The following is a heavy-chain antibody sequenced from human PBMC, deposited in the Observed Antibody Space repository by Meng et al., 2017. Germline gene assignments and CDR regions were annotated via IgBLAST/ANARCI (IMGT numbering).Heavy chain of an antibody. Sequence: QVKLQQWGAGLLKPSETLALTCAVYGGSFSGYYWSWIRQPPGKGLEWIGEINHSGSTNYNPSLKSRVTISVDTSKNQFSLKLSSVTAADTAVYYCARVGSFLRDYWGQGTLVTVSS. CDR1: GGSFSGYY. V-gene: IGHV4-34*01. CDR2: INHSGST. J-gene: IGHJ4*02. CDR3: ARVGSFLRDY. D-gene: IGHD2/OR15-2a*01.